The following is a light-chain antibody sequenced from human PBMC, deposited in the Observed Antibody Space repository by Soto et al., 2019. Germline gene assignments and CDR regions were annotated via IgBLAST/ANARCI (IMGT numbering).Light chain of an antibody. V-gene: IGKV1-5*03. CDR1: QSISSW. Sequence: DIQMTQSPSTLSASVGDRVTITCRASQSISSWLAWYQQKPGQAPKLLIYKASTLQSGVPSRFSGSGSGTESTLAISSLLPDDSATYYCQQYNDNWTFGQGTKVDIK. J-gene: IGKJ1*01. CDR3: QQYNDNWT. CDR2: KAS.